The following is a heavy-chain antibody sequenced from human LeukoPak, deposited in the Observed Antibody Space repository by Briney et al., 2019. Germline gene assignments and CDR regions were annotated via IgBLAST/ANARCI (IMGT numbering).Heavy chain of an antibody. CDR2: ISYDGSNK. CDR3: ARDVGSYPS. D-gene: IGHD1-26*01. J-gene: IGHJ5*02. V-gene: IGHV3-30*04. CDR1: GFTFSSYA. Sequence: GRSLRLSCAASGFTFSSYAMHWVRQAPGKGLEWVAVISYDGSNKYYADSVKGRFTISRDNSKNTLYLQMNSLRAEDTAVYYCARDVGSYPSWGQGTLVTVSS.